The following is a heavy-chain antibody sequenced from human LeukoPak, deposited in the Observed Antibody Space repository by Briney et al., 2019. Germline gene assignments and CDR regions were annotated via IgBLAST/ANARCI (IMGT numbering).Heavy chain of an antibody. J-gene: IGHJ4*02. Sequence: PGGSLRLSCAVSGLTVSSNYMSWVRQAPGKGLKWVSIIYSGGNTYYADSVTGRFTISRDNSKNTLYLQMNSLRAEDTAVYYCARGMYSSGWYSDYWGQGTLVTVSS. CDR1: GLTVSSNY. V-gene: IGHV3-66*01. CDR2: IYSGGNT. CDR3: ARGMYSSGWYSDY. D-gene: IGHD6-19*01.